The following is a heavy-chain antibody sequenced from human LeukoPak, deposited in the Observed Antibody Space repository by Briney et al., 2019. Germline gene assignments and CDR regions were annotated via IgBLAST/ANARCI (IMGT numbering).Heavy chain of an antibody. D-gene: IGHD6-13*01. CDR2: ISSSGSGT. V-gene: IGHV3-23*01. CDR3: AKALGIVAAGGNRVFDY. J-gene: IGHJ4*02. Sequence: KXLEXXSAISSSGSGTYYADSVKGRFTISRDDSKNTLYLQMNSLRAEDTAVYYCAKALGIVAAGGNRVFDYWGQGILVTVSS.